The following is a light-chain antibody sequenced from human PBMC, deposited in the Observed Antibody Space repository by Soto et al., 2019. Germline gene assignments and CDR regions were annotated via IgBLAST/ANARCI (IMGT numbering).Light chain of an antibody. CDR2: EVR. J-gene: IGLJ3*02. Sequence: QSVLTQPASVSGSPGQSITIFCSGTSSDVGAYKFVSWYRHHPGKAPQVMIYEVRNRPSGVSNRFSGSKSGNTASLTISGLQPEDQGDYYCSSYTSTSTPWVFGGGTKVTVL. V-gene: IGLV2-14*01. CDR1: SSDVGAYKF. CDR3: SSYTSTSTPWV.